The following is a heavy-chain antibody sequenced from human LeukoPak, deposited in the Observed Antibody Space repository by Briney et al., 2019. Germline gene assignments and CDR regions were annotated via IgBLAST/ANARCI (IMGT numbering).Heavy chain of an antibody. CDR3: AKAPIAARGY. CDR1: GFTFSHYA. D-gene: IGHD6-6*01. Sequence: PGRSLRLSCAASGFTFSHYAMSWVRQAPGKGPEWVSAISKDGGDSYYADPVKGRFAISRDNSKNMLCLQMNSLRAEDTAVYYCAKAPIAARGYWGQGTLVTVSS. J-gene: IGHJ4*02. CDR2: ISKDGGDS. V-gene: IGHV3-23*01.